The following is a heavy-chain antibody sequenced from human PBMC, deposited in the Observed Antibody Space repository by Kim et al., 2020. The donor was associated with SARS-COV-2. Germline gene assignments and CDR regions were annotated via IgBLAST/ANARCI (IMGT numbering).Heavy chain of an antibody. D-gene: IGHD4-17*01. Sequence: GGSLRLSCAASGFSFDSFAMSWVRQAPGKGLEWVSLVYSGGYTAYYADSVKGRFTISRDNSKKRLYLQMNSLRAEDTAIYYCAKVWRLRSAYFDYWGQGT. CDR2: VYSGGYTA. CDR3: AKVWRLRSAYFDY. J-gene: IGHJ4*02. V-gene: IGHV3-23*03. CDR1: GFSFDSFA.